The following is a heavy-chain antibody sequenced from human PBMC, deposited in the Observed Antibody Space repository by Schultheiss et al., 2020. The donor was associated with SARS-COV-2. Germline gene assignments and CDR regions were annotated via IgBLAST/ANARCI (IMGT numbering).Heavy chain of an antibody. D-gene: IGHD2-2*01. CDR3: ARADPHCSSTSCFLMDV. V-gene: IGHV1-18*01. CDR1: GGTFSSYA. J-gene: IGHJ6*02. CDR2: VNAYNGNT. Sequence: ASVKVSCKASGGTFSSYAISWVRQAPGQGLEWMGWVNAYNGNTNYAQKFQGRVIMTTDTSTSTAYMELSSLRSEDTAVYYCARADPHCSSTSCFLMDVWGQGTTVTVSS.